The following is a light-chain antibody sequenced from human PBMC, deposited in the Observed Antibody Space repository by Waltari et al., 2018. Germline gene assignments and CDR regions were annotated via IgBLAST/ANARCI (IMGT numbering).Light chain of an antibody. CDR1: EHIISN. V-gene: IGKV3-15*01. J-gene: IGKJ2*01. CDR2: GAS. Sequence: EIVMTQSPVTLSVSPGESATLSCRASEHIISNLAWYQQRPGQAPRLLIYGASIRLTGIPARFTGSGSGTEFTLTISTLQSDDFAVYYCQQYTNWPLYSFGQGTRLEI. CDR3: QQYTNWPLYS.